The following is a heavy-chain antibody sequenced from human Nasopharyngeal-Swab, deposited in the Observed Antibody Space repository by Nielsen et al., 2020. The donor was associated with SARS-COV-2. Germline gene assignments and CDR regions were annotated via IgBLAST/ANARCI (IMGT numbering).Heavy chain of an antibody. CDR2: VSGSGGTT. V-gene: IGHV3-23*01. CDR3: AKDRYCSGGACYFSGFDY. Sequence: WIRQPPGKGLEWVSGVSGSGGTTKYADSVKGRFTISRDNSKNKLYLQTHSLRVEDTAVYYCAKDRYCSGGACYFSGFDYWGPGTLVTVSS. D-gene: IGHD2-15*01. J-gene: IGHJ4*02.